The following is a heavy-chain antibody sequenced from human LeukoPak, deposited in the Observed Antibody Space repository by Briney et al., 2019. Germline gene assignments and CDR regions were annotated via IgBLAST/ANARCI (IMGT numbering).Heavy chain of an antibody. V-gene: IGHV1-2*02. CDR1: GYTFTGNY. J-gene: IGHJ4*02. Sequence: ASVKVSCKASGYTFTGNYMHWVRQAPGQGLEWMGWINPNGGGTNTAQKFQGRVTMTRDTSITTAYMELSRLRSDDTAVYYCARVSVWGSYRFDYWGQGTLVTVSS. D-gene: IGHD3-16*02. CDR2: INPNGGGT. CDR3: ARVSVWGSYRFDY.